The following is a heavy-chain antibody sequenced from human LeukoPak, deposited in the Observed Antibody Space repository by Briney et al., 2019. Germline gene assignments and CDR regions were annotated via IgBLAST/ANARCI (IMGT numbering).Heavy chain of an antibody. D-gene: IGHD3-10*01. CDR1: GGSFSGYY. CDR2: INHSGST. Sequence: PSETLSLTCAVYGGSFSGYYWTWIRQPPGKGLEWIGEINHSGSTSYNPSLKSRVTISLDTSKNQFFLKLASVTAADTAVYYCVRQPPWGVNWGQGTLVTVFS. V-gene: IGHV4-34*01. J-gene: IGHJ4*02. CDR3: VRQPPWGVN.